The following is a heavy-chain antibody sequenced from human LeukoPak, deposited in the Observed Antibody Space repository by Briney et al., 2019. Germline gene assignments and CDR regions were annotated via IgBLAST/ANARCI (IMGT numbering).Heavy chain of an antibody. CDR3: AKNRGGYSSGWYDY. V-gene: IGHV3-30*02. Sequence: PGGALRLSCAASGFTFSSYGLHRVRQAPGKGLEGVAFIRHDGTNKYNADSVKGRFTISRDNSNNTLYLQVDSLRAEDTGVYYCAKNRGGYSSGWYDYWGQGTLVTVSS. CDR2: IRHDGTNK. D-gene: IGHD6-19*01. J-gene: IGHJ4*02. CDR1: GFTFSSYG.